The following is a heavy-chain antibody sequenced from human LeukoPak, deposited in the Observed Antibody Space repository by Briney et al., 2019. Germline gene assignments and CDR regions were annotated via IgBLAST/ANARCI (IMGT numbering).Heavy chain of an antibody. CDR1: GYTFISYY. V-gene: IGHV1-46*01. Sequence: GASVKVSCKASGYTFISYYMHWVRQAPGQGLEWMGIINPSGGSTSYAQKFQGRVTMTRDMSTSTDYMELSGLRSEDAAVYYCARDNSVGDYAWWFDPWGQGTLVTVSS. CDR2: INPSGGST. D-gene: IGHD1-26*01. CDR3: ARDNSVGDYAWWFDP. J-gene: IGHJ5*02.